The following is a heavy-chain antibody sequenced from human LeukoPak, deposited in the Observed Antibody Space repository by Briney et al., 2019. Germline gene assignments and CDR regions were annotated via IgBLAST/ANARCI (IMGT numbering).Heavy chain of an antibody. CDR2: ISSSSSYI. CDR3: ARDPPIYQGISSYYYGMDV. V-gene: IGHV3-21*01. Sequence: GGSLRLSCAASGFTFSSYSMNWVRQAPGKGLEWVSSISSSSSYIYYADSVKGRFTISRDNAKNSLYLQMNSLRAEDTAVYYCARDPPIYQGISSYYYGMDVWGQGTTVTVSS. D-gene: IGHD3-3*02. CDR1: GFTFSSYS. J-gene: IGHJ6*02.